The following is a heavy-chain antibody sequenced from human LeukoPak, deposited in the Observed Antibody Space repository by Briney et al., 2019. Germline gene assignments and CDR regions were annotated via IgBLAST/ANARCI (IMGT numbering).Heavy chain of an antibody. CDR2: IYYSGST. Sequence: SETLSLTCTVSGGSISSYYWSWIRQPPGKGLEWIGYIYYSGSTNYNPSLKSRVTISVDTSKNQFSLKLSSVTAADTAVYYCARALLYYDILTGYYKDAFDIWGQGTMVTVSS. J-gene: IGHJ3*02. CDR3: ARALLYYDILTGYYKDAFDI. V-gene: IGHV4-59*12. D-gene: IGHD3-9*01. CDR1: GGSISSYY.